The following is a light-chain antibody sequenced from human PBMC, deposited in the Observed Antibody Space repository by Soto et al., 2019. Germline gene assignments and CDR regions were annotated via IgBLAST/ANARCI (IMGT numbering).Light chain of an antibody. J-gene: IGKJ4*01. V-gene: IGKV3-20*01. CDR1: QSVSSSY. CDR2: GAS. Sequence: EIVLTQFPGTLSLSPGESATLSCRASQSVSSSYLAWYQQKPGQAPRVLIYGASSRASGIPDRFSGSGSGTDFTLAISRLEPEDFAVYYCQQCGSSPLTFGGGTRVEIK. CDR3: QQCGSSPLT.